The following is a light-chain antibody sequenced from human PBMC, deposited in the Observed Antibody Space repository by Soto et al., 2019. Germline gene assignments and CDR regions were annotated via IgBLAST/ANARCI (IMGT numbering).Light chain of an antibody. J-gene: IGKJ3*01. CDR2: DAS. V-gene: IGKV3-11*01. CDR1: HSVGDF. CDR3: QPRYHWPPFT. Sequence: DIVLTQSPATLSLSPGERATLSCRASHSVGDFLAWYQHRPGQGPRLLIYDASTRATGIPARFSGSGSGTDFTLTISNLEPEDFAVYYCQPRYHWPPFTFGPGTKVDVK.